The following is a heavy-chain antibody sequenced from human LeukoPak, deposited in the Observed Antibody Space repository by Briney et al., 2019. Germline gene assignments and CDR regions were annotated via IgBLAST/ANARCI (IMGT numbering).Heavy chain of an antibody. CDR2: INPNSGGT. CDR1: GYTSTGYY. CDR3: ARVPQWLVAKEVEYYFDY. Sequence: ASVKVSCKASGYTSTGYYMHWVRQAPGQGLEWMGWINPNSGGTNYAQKFQGRVTMTRDTSISTAYMELSRLRSDDTAVYYCARVPQWLVAKEVEYYFDYWGQGTLVTVSS. V-gene: IGHV1-2*02. D-gene: IGHD6-19*01. J-gene: IGHJ4*02.